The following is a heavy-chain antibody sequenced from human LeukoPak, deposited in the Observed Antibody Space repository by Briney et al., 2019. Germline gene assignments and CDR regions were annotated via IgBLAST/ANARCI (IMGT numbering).Heavy chain of an antibody. CDR1: GGSISSYY. CDR3: ARQNRGIAAASTMGWFDP. D-gene: IGHD6-13*01. Sequence: SEALSLTCTVSGGSISSYYWSWIRQPPAKELEWIGYIYYSESTNYNPSLKSRVTISVDTSKNQCSLKLSSVTAADTAVYYCARQNRGIAAASTMGWFDPWGQGALVTVSS. V-gene: IGHV4-59*08. J-gene: IGHJ5*02. CDR2: IYYSEST.